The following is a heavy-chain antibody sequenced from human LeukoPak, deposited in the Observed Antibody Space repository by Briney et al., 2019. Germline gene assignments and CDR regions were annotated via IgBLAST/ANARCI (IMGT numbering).Heavy chain of an antibody. Sequence: GSLRLSCAASGFTFSNYWMSWVRQAPGKGLEWVSYISSSGSTIYYADSVKGRFTISRDNSKNTLYLQMNSLRAEDTAVYYCANAYGDYSFDYWGQGTLVTVSS. CDR1: GFTFSNYW. CDR2: ISSSGSTI. CDR3: ANAYGDYSFDY. J-gene: IGHJ4*02. V-gene: IGHV3-23*01. D-gene: IGHD4-17*01.